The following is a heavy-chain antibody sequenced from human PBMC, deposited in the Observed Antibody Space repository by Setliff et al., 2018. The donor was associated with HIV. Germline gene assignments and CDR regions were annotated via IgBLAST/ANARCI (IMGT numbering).Heavy chain of an antibody. CDR1: GYTFTTYH. V-gene: IGHV1-46*01. J-gene: IGHJ4*02. CDR2: INPRGGST. D-gene: IGHD6-13*01. CDR3: ATRIAAAQSLGY. Sequence: ASVKVSCKTSGYTFTTYHISWVRQVPGQGLEWMGIINPRGGSTNYAQRFRDRVTMTRNTSTSTVYMELSSLRSGDTAVYYCATRIAAAQSLGYWGQGTLVTVSS.